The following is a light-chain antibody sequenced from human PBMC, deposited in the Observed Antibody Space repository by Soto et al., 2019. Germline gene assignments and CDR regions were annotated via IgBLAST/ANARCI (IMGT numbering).Light chain of an antibody. CDR3: AAWDDNLSGWV. J-gene: IGLJ3*02. CDR1: SSNIGSNY. V-gene: IGLV1-47*01. Sequence: QSVLTQPPSASGTPGQRVTISCSGSSSNIGSNYVYWYQQLPGTAPKLLIYRNNQRPSGVPDRFSGSKSGTSASLAISWLRSEDEADYYCAAWDDNLSGWVFGGGTKLTVL. CDR2: RNN.